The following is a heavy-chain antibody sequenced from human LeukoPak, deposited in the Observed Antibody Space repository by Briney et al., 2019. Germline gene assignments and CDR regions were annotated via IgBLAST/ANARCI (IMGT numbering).Heavy chain of an antibody. V-gene: IGHV1-18*01. D-gene: IGHD6-19*01. J-gene: IGHJ6*03. Sequence: AASVKVSCKASGYTFTSYGISWVRQAPGQGLEWMGWISVYNGNTNYAQKLQGRVTMTTDTSTSTAYMELRSLRSDDTAVYYCAREKVAGTNYYYYYMDVWGKGTTVTVSS. CDR3: AREKVAGTNYYYYYMDV. CDR2: ISVYNGNT. CDR1: GYTFTSYG.